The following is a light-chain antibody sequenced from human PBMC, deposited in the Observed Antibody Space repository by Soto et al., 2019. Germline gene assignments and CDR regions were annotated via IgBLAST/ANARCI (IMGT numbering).Light chain of an antibody. J-gene: IGKJ4*01. CDR2: GAS. V-gene: IGKV3-15*01. CDR3: QEYNHWHPIT. Sequence: EIVLTQSPGTLSLSPGERATLSCRASQSVNSDYLGWFQQKPGQAPRLLIYGASIRATGIPARFSGSGSGTEFTLTISSLQSEDLAVYYCQEYNHWHPITFGGGTKVEIK. CDR1: QSVNSD.